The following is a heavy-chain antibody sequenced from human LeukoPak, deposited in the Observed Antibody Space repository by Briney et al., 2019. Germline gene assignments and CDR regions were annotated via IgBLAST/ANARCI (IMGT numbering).Heavy chain of an antibody. J-gene: IGHJ5*02. CDR1: GGSFSGYY. V-gene: IGHV4-34*01. CDR3: ASGQTQTYNWFDP. CDR2: INHSGST. Sequence: SETLSLTCAVYGGSFSGYYWSWIRQPPGKGLEWMGEINHSGSTNYNPSLKSRVTISVDTSKNQFSLKLSSVTAADTAVYYCASGQTQTYNWFDPWGQGTLVTVSS. D-gene: IGHD3-10*01.